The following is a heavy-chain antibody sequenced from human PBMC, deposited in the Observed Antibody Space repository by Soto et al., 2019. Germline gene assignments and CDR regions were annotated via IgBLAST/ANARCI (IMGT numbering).Heavy chain of an antibody. CDR1: GFTFWDYS. D-gene: IGHD2-21*01. V-gene: IGHV3-49*03. CDR3: NSNKAVVQTDS. Sequence: SXRLSCSSSGFTFWDYSMIWFRQAPGKGLEWVGFIKSKTYGGTTDYAASVKGRFTISRDDSKSIAYLQMNTLKTEDKAVYYCNSNKAVVQTDSWGQGTLVTVSS. CDR2: IKSKTYGGTT. J-gene: IGHJ4*02.